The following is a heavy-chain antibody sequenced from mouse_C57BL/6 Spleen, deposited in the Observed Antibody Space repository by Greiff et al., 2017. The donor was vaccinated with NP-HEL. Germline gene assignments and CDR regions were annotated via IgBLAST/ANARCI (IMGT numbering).Heavy chain of an antibody. Sequence: QVQLKQSGAELVRPGTSVKVSCKASGYAFTNYLIEWVKQRPGQGLEWIGVINPGSGGTNYNEKFKGKATLTADKSSSTAYMQLSSLTSEDSAVYFCARGDYSNYGYFDYWGQGTTLTVSS. V-gene: IGHV1-54*01. CDR3: ARGDYSNYGYFDY. D-gene: IGHD2-5*01. CDR2: INPGSGGT. CDR1: GYAFTNYL. J-gene: IGHJ2*01.